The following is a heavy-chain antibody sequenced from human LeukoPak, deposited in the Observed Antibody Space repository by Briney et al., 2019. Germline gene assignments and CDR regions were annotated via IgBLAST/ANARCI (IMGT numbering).Heavy chain of an antibody. J-gene: IGHJ3*02. Sequence: GGFLGLSCKASGHIFTNYWIAWVRQMPGKGLEWMGIIYPGDSDSRYSPSFQSHVTISADKSISTAYLQWSSLKASDTAMYYCARHGVEGYNGAFHIWGQGTMVTVSS. V-gene: IGHV5-51*01. CDR3: ARHGVEGYNGAFHI. D-gene: IGHD5-24*01. CDR1: GHIFTNYW. CDR2: IYPGDSDS.